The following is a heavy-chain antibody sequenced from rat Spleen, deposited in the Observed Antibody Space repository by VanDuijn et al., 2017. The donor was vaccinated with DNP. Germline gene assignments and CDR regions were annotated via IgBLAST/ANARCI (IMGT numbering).Heavy chain of an antibody. CDR1: GFTFSSAW. J-gene: IGHJ3*01. CDR3: AKVRTTGVPGFAY. Sequence: EVQVLESGGGLVQPGNSLKLSCATSGFTFSSAWMYWIRQAPGKGLEWVASIHPDGGRTYYPDSVKGRFTISRDNAENTVYLQMNSLRSEDTATYYCAKVRTTGVPGFAYWGQGALVTVSS. CDR2: IHPDGGRT. D-gene: IGHD1-11*01. V-gene: IGHV5-58*01.